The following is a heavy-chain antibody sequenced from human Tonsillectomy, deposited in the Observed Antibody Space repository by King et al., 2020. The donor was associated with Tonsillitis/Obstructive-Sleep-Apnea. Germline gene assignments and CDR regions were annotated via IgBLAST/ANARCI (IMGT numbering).Heavy chain of an antibody. CDR2: IYYSGST. D-gene: IGHD3-22*01. CDR1: GGSISSSSYY. CDR3: ARQGHSSAYYSDY. Sequence: QLQESGPGLVKPSETLSLTCTVSGGSISSSSYYWGWIRQPPGKGLEWIGSIYYSGSTYYNPSLKSRVTISVDTSKNQFSLKLSSVTAADTAAYYCARQGHSSAYYSDYWGQGTLITVSS. V-gene: IGHV4-39*01. J-gene: IGHJ4*02.